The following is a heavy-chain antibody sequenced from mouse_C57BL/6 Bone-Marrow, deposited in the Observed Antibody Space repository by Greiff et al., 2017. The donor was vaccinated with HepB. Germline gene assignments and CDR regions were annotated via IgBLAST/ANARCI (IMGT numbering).Heavy chain of an antibody. J-gene: IGHJ3*01. V-gene: IGHV1-82*01. D-gene: IGHD2-14*01. Sequence: VKLMESGPELVKPGASVKISCKASGYAFSSSWMNWVKQRPGKGLEWIGRIYPGDGDTNYNGKFKGKATLTADKSSSTAYMQLSSLTSEDSAVYFCASHGYRFAYWGQGTLVTVSA. CDR2: IYPGDGDT. CDR1: GYAFSSSW. CDR3: ASHGYRFAY.